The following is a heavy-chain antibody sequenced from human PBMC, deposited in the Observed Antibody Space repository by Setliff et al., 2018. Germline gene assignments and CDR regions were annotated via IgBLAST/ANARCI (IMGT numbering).Heavy chain of an antibody. Sequence: PSETLSLTCSVSGASISSGSNYWSWIRQPAGKGVEWIGHILSSGGTNYNPSLKNRVYISLDTSKNQFSLNLNSVTAADTAVYFCARDTPHDPVSSNWYRNWFDPWGQGILVTVSS. J-gene: IGHJ5*02. V-gene: IGHV4-61*09. CDR2: ILSSGGT. D-gene: IGHD6-13*01. CDR1: GASISSGSNY. CDR3: ARDTPHDPVSSNWYRNWFDP.